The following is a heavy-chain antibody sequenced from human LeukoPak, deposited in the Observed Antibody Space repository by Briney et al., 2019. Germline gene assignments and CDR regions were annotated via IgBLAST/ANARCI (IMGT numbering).Heavy chain of an antibody. J-gene: IGHJ4*02. CDR1: GGSISSYY. CDR3: ARDQRRSGWYYFDY. CDR2: IYTSGST. D-gene: IGHD6-19*01. V-gene: IGHV4-4*07. Sequence: PSETLSLTCTVSGGSISSYYWSWIRQPAGKGLEWIGRIYTSGSTNYNPSLKSRVTMSVDTSKNQFSLKLSSVTAADTAMYYCARDQRRSGWYYFDYWGQGTLVTVSS.